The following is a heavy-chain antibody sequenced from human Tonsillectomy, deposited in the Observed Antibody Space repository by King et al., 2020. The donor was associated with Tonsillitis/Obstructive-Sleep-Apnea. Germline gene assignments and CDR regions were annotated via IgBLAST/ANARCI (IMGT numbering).Heavy chain of an antibody. CDR2: IYPGDSDT. D-gene: IGHD3-3*01. J-gene: IGHJ6*03. CDR1: GYSFTSYW. Sequence: VQLVESGAEVKKPGESLKISCKGAGYSFTSYWIGWVRQLPGKGLEWMGSIYPGDSDTRYSPSFQGQVTISADKSISTAYLQWSRLKASDTAIYYCAMMHCDFWSDYPTTYYYHMDLWGKGTTVTVSS. V-gene: IGHV5-51*01. CDR3: AMMHCDFWSDYPTTYYYHMDL.